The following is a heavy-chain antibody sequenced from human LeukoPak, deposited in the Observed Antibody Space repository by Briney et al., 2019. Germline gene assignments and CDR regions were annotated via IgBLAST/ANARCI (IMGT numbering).Heavy chain of an antibody. Sequence: GGSLRLSCAASGFTFSNAWMNWVRQAPGKGLEWVSSISSSSSYIYYADSVKGRFTISRDNAKNSLYLQMNSLRAEDTAVYYCARLDYYGSGSYYDYWGQGTLVTVSS. CDR2: ISSSSSYI. V-gene: IGHV3-21*01. J-gene: IGHJ4*02. CDR1: GFTFSNAW. CDR3: ARLDYYGSGSYYDY. D-gene: IGHD3-10*01.